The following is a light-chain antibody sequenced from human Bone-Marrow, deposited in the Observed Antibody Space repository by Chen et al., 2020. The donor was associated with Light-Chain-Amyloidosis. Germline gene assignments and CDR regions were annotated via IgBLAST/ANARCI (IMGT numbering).Light chain of an antibody. J-gene: IGKJ4*01. CDR3: QQRNNWPLT. Sequence: EIVMMQPPATLSVSPGESATLSCRASQNINNNFARYQQKPGQAPRLLMHGASTRATGIPARFSGSGSGTEFTLTISSLQPEDFAVYYCQQRNNWPLTFGGGTKVEI. V-gene: IGKV3-15*01. CDR1: QNINNN. CDR2: GAS.